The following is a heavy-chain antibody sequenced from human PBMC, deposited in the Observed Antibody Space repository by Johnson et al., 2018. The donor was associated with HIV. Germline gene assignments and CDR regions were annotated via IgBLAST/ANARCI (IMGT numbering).Heavy chain of an antibody. V-gene: IGHV3-38-3*01. D-gene: IGHD6-13*01. Sequence: VQLVESGGGLIQPGGSLRLSCGASGMTVSSYYMSWVRQAPGKGLEWVSSISGGSTYYADSRKGRFTISRDNSKNTLYLQMNSLRAEDTAVYYCARVEPAAGLAFDIWGQGTMVTVSS. CDR3: ARVEPAAGLAFDI. J-gene: IGHJ3*02. CDR2: ISGGST. CDR1: GMTVSSYY.